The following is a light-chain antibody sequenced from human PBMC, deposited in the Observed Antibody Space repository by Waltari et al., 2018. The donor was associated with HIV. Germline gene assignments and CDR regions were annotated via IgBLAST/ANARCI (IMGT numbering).Light chain of an antibody. CDR3: QQFGASHWT. Sequence: EIVLPQSPETLFLSPGERATLSCRASQGVSITYLAWYQQRPGQPPRLRIYGAFNRASGIPDRFSGSGSGTDFTLTIDRVEPEDFAVYYCQQFGASHWTFGQGTKVE. V-gene: IGKV3-20*01. CDR2: GAF. J-gene: IGKJ1*01. CDR1: QGVSITY.